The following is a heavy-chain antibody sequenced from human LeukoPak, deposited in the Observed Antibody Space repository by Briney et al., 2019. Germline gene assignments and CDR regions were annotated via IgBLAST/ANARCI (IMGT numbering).Heavy chain of an antibody. V-gene: IGHV3-30*04. CDR1: GFTFSDYT. CDR3: ARLETSSSSTDY. Sequence: PGGSLRLSCAASGFTFSDYTIHWVRQAPGKGLEWVAVISYHGTGQYYADSVKGRFSISRDNSKNTLYLQMNSLRTEDTAVYFCARLETSSSSTDYWGQGTLVTVSS. D-gene: IGHD6-6*01. J-gene: IGHJ4*02. CDR2: ISYHGTGQ.